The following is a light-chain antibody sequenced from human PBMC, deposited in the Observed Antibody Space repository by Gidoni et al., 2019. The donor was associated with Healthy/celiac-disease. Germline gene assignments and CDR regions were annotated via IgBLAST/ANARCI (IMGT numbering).Light chain of an antibody. CDR1: QSVLYSSNNKNY. CDR2: WAS. CDR3: QQYYSTPWT. V-gene: IGKV4-1*01. J-gene: IGKJ1*01. Sequence: DIVMTQSPDSLAVSLGGRATINCKSSQSVLYSSNNKNYLAWYQQKPGQPPKLLIYWASTRESGVPDRFSGSGPGTDFTLTISSLQAEDVAVYYCQQYYSTPWTFXQXTKVEIK.